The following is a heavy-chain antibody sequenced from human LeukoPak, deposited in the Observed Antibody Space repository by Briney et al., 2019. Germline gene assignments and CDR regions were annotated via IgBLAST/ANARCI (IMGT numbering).Heavy chain of an antibody. CDR1: GGTFSRYA. CDR3: ASAYCSGGSCYYGMDV. D-gene: IGHD2-15*01. V-gene: IGHV1-69*04. Sequence: SVKLSCKASGGTFSRYAISWVRQAPGQGPEWMGRIIPILGIANYAQKIQGSVTITADKSTSTAYMELSSLRSEDTAVYYCASAYCSGGSCYYGMDVWGQGTMVTVSS. CDR2: IIPILGIA. J-gene: IGHJ6*02.